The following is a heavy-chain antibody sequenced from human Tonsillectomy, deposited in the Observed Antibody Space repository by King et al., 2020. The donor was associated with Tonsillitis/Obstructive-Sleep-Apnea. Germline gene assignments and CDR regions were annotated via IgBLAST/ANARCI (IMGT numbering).Heavy chain of an antibody. CDR2: INHSGST. J-gene: IGHJ6*03. Sequence: VQLQQWGAGLLKPSETLSLTCAVYGGSFSGYYWSWIRQPPGKGLEWIGEINHSGSTNYNPSLKSRVTISVDTSKNRFSLKLSSVTAADTAVYYWARGNNRRRTGTTPYYYYYMDVWGKGTTVTVSS. CDR1: GGSFSGYY. D-gene: IGHD1-1*01. CDR3: ARGNNRRRTGTTPYYYYYMDV. V-gene: IGHV4-34*01.